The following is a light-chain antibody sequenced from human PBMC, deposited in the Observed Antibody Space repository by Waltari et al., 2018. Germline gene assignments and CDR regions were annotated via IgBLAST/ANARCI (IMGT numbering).Light chain of an antibody. CDR3: QQYGISPLT. CDR1: QSVSSGY. J-gene: IGKJ4*01. Sequence: EIVLTQSPGTLSLSPGERATLSCRASQSVSSGYLAWYQQKPGQAPRLLIYAASSRATGIPDRCSGSGSGTDFTLTISRLEPEEFAVYYCQQYGISPLTFGGGTKVEIK. V-gene: IGKV3-20*01. CDR2: AAS.